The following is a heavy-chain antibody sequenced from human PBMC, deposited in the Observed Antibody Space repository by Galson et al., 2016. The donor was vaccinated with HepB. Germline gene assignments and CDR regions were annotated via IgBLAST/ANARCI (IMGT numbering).Heavy chain of an antibody. V-gene: IGHV3-33*08. CDR1: GFTFSSYG. J-gene: IGHJ4*02. CDR3: ARAGVSNWPDFDF. CDR2: IWFDGTYK. Sequence: SLRLSCAASGFTFSSYGLHWVRQAPGKGLEWVALIWFDGTYKYYADSVRGRFTISRNDSMNTVFLQMDSLRAEDTAVYYCARAGVSNWPDFDFWGQGALVTVSS. D-gene: IGHD6-13*01.